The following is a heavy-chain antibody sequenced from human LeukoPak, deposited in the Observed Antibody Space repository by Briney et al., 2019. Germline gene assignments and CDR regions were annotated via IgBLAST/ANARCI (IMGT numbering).Heavy chain of an antibody. V-gene: IGHV6-1*01. J-gene: IGHJ6*03. D-gene: IGHD6-13*01. Sequence: SQTLSLTCAISGDSVSSNSAAWNWIRQSPSRGLEWLGRTYYRSKWYNDYAVSVKSRITINPDTSKNQFSPQLNSVTPEDTAVYYCARGEDMSSSWYPGGYYYMDVWGKGTKVTISS. CDR1: GDSVSSNSAA. CDR2: TYYRSKWYN. CDR3: ARGEDMSSSWYPGGYYYMDV.